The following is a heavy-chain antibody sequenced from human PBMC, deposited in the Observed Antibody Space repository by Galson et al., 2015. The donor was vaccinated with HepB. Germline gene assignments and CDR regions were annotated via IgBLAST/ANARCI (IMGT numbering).Heavy chain of an antibody. J-gene: IGHJ4*02. CDR2: IRSRSSYI. CDR3: ARDVTGTLHFDY. CDR1: GFTFSSYS. D-gene: IGHD1-7*01. Sequence: SLRLSCAASGFTFSSYSMNWVRQAPGKGLEWVSSIRSRSSYIYYADSVKGRFTISRDNAKNSLCLQMNSLRAEDTAVYYCARDVTGTLHFDYWGQGTLVTVSS. V-gene: IGHV3-21*01.